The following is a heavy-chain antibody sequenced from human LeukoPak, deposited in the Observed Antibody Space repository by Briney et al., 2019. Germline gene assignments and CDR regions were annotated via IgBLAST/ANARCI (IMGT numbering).Heavy chain of an antibody. CDR2: IKEDGTET. CDR3: ARDEFGPLAF. V-gene: IGHV3-7*03. CDR1: GLTFSNCR. J-gene: IGHJ4*02. D-gene: IGHD3/OR15-3a*01. Sequence: PGGSLRLSCVVSGLTFSNCRMTWVRQARERGLEWVANIKEDGTETSYVGSVKGRFTISRDDAKNSLYLQMNSLRAEDTALYYCARDEFGPLAFWGRGTLVTVSS.